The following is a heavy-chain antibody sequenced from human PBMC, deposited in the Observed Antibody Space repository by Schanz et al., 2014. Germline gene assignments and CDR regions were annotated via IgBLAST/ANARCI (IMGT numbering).Heavy chain of an antibody. CDR1: GFTFDEYG. CDR3: ARRYSGRYCFDY. V-gene: IGHV3-9*01. D-gene: IGHD1-26*01. Sequence: VQLVESGGGLVKPGGSLRLSCAASGFTFDEYGMHWVRQAPGKGLEWVSGISWNGGFIAYGDAVKGRFTISRDNAKNSLSLQMDRLRDEDTAVYYCARRYSGRYCFDYWGQGTLVSVSS. CDR2: ISWNGGFI. J-gene: IGHJ4*02.